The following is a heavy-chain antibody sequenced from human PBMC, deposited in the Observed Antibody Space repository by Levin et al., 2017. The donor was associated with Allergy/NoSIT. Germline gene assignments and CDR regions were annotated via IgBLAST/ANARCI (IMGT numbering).Heavy chain of an antibody. Sequence: GGSLRLSCAASGFTFSSYGMHWVRQAPGKGLEWVAVIWYDGSNKYYADSVKGRFTISRDNSKNTLYLQMNSLRAEDTAVYYCAREKDVGSGSEYFQHWGQGTLVTVSS. CDR3: AREKDVGSGSEYFQH. CDR1: GFTFSSYG. V-gene: IGHV3-33*01. CDR2: IWYDGSNK. J-gene: IGHJ1*01. D-gene: IGHD3-10*01.